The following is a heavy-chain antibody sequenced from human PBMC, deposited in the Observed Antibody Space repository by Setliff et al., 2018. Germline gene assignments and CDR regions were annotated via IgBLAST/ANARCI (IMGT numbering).Heavy chain of an antibody. D-gene: IGHD3-22*01. V-gene: IGHV3-7*01. CDR1: RFTFSNYW. CDR2: IKEDGSEK. Sequence: PGGSLCLSRAASRFTFSNYWMSWVCQAQGKGLEWVANIKEDGSEKYYVDSVMSRFTISRDNAKNSLDLQMDSLEAEDTAVYYCLRGRWKVGVNRGYDAFDLWGKGTMVTVSS. J-gene: IGHJ3*01. CDR3: LRGRWKVGVNRGYDAFDL.